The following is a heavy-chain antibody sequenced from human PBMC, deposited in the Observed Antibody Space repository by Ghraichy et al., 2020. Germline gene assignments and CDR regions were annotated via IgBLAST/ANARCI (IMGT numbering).Heavy chain of an antibody. D-gene: IGHD4-17*01. V-gene: IGHV4-59*01. CDR2: IYSSGST. CDR3: ARTYGDYGPFDS. J-gene: IGHJ4*02. Sequence: SETLSLTCTVSGGSISSYYWSWIRQSPGKGLEWIGYIYSSGSTNYNPSLKSRVTTSVDTSKNQFSLNLTSVTAADTAVYYCARTYGDYGPFDSWGQGTLVTVSS. CDR1: GGSISSYY.